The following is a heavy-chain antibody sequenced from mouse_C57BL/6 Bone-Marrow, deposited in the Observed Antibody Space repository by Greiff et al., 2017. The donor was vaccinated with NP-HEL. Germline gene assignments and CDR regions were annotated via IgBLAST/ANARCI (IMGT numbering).Heavy chain of an antibody. CDR3: ARRDPYSLNARDY. CDR1: GYAFTNYL. V-gene: IGHV1-54*01. Sequence: VQLQQSGAELVRPGTSVKVSCKASGYAFTNYLIEWVKQRPGQGLEWIGVINPGSGGTNYNEKFKGKATLTADKSSSTAYMQLSSLTSEDSAVYFCARRDPYSLNARDYWGKGTSVTVSS. J-gene: IGHJ4*01. CDR2: INPGSGGT. D-gene: IGHD2-10*01.